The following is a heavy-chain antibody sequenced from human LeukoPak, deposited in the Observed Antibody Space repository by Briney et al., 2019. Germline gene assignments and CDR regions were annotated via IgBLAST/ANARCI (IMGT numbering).Heavy chain of an antibody. V-gene: IGHV4-39*07. D-gene: IGHD3-10*01. J-gene: IGHJ4*02. Sequence: KSSETLSLTCTVSGGSISSSSYYWGWIRQPPGKGLEWIGSIYYSGSTYYNPSLKSRVTISVDTSKNQFSLKLSSVTAADTAVYYCAQMYSYYHFDFWGQGTLVTVSS. CDR2: IYYSGST. CDR3: AQMYSYYHFDF. CDR1: GGSISSSSYY.